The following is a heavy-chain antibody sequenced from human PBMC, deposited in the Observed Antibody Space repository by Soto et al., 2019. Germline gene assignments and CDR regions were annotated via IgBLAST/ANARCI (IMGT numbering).Heavy chain of an antibody. CDR3: ARGASNLHY. CDR2: IYSGGTT. D-gene: IGHD4-4*01. Sequence: GGSLRLSCAASGFTVSSNYMTWVRQAPGKGLEWVSVIYSGGTTYYSDSVRGRFTISRDNSKNTMYLQMNSLRAEDTAVYYCARGASNLHYWGQGTLVTVSS. J-gene: IGHJ4*02. CDR1: GFTVSSNY. V-gene: IGHV3-53*01.